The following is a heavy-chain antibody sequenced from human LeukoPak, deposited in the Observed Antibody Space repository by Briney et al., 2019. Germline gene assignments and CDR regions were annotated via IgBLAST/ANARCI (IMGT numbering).Heavy chain of an antibody. CDR3: AKDLRRSAHDY. D-gene: IGHD1-26*01. CDR2: ISWNSGSI. J-gene: IGHJ4*02. Sequence: PGGSLRLSCAASGFTFDDYAMHWVRQAPGKGLEWVSGISWNSGSIGYADSVKGRFTISRDNSKNTLYLQMNSLRAEDTAVYYCAKDLRRSAHDYWGQGTLVTVSS. CDR1: GFTFDDYA. V-gene: IGHV3-9*01.